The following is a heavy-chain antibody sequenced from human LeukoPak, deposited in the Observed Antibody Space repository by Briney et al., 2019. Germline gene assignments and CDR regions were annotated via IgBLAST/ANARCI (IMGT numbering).Heavy chain of an antibody. Sequence: PGGSLRLSCAASGFTFSSYSMNWVRQAPGKGLEWVSSISSSSSYIYYADSVKGRFTISRDNAENSLYLQMNSLRAEDTAVYYCARSGQHYCSGGSCYNPFSHWGQGTLVTVSS. CDR1: GFTFSSYS. J-gene: IGHJ4*02. CDR2: ISSSSSYI. D-gene: IGHD2-15*01. CDR3: ARSGQHYCSGGSCYNPFSH. V-gene: IGHV3-21*01.